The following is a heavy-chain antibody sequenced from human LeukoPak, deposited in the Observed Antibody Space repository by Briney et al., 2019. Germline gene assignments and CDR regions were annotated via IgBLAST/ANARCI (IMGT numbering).Heavy chain of an antibody. CDR3: GKEGGA. CDR2: IGGRGGST. CDR1: GFRFSDFT. Sequence: GGSLRLSCAASGFRFSDFTMTWVRQAPGKGPEWVSAIGGRGGSTYYADSVGGRFTISRDNSKDMVYLQMNSLKVEDTATYYCGKEGGAWGQGTKVTVSS. V-gene: IGHV3-23*01. D-gene: IGHD3-16*01. J-gene: IGHJ5*02.